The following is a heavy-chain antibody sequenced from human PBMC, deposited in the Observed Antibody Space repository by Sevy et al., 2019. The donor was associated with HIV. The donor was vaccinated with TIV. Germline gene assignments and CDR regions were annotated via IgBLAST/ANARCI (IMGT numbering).Heavy chain of an antibody. J-gene: IGHJ4*02. V-gene: IGHV3-11*01. CDR2: ISSGGTII. CDR3: ARARYNYGSFYFDY. CDR1: GFTFSDSY. D-gene: IGHD5-18*01. Sequence: GGSLRLSCAASGFTFSDSYMSWFRQAPGKGLELVSYISSGGTIIYYADSVKGRFTISRDNAKNSLYLQMNSLRAEDTAVYYCARARYNYGSFYFDYWGQGTLVTVSS.